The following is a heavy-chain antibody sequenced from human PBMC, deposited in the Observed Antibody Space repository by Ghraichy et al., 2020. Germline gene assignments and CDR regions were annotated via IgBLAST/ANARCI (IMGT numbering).Heavy chain of an antibody. CDR3: ARLPLGVFGFDI. CDR2: VHHSAGS. J-gene: IGHJ3*02. CDR1: GGSISNENW. D-gene: IGHD3-3*01. Sequence: SETLSLTCVVSGGSISNENWWSWVRQPPGKGLEWIGEVHHSAGSNYNPSLSSRVTISVDKSQNHLSLKLTYVTAADTAVYFCARLPLGVFGFDIWGQGTMVPVSS. V-gene: IGHV4-4*02.